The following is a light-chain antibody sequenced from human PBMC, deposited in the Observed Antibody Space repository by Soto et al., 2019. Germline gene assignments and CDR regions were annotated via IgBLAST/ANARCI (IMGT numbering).Light chain of an antibody. CDR3: QQRGDWPPT. J-gene: IGKJ4*01. CDR1: QSLSRH. CDR2: NTS. V-gene: IGKV3-11*01. Sequence: EIVLTQSPATLSLSPGERATLSCRASQSLSRHLAWYQQIPGRAPRLLIYNTSNRATGIPARFSGSGSGTDFTLTISSLEPEDFAVYYCQQRGDWPPTFGGGTKVEIK.